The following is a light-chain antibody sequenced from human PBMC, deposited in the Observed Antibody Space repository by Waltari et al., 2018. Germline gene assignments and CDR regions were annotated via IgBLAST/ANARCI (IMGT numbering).Light chain of an antibody. CDR1: SSDVGGYNY. CDR3: SSYAGSNNHVV. CDR2: EVS. V-gene: IGLV2-8*01. J-gene: IGLJ2*01. Sequence: QSALTQPPSASGSPGQSVTISCTGTSSDVGGYNYVPWYQQHPGKAPKLMIYEVSKRPSGVPGRFSGSKSGHTASLTVSVLQAEDEAEYYCSSYAGSNNHVVFGGGTRLTVL.